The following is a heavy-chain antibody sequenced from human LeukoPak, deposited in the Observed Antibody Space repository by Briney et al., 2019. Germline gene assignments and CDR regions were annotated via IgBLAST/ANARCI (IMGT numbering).Heavy chain of an antibody. CDR1: GFTFSSYG. D-gene: IGHD3-22*01. V-gene: IGHV3-33*06. CDR2: IWYDGSNK. CDR3: AKEGYYYDSSGSYFDY. Sequence: GGSLRLSCAASGFTFSSYGMHWVRQAPGKGLEWVAVIWYDGSNKYYADSVKGRFTISRDNSKNTLYLQMNRLRAEDTAVYYCAKEGYYYDSSGSYFDYWGQGTLVTVSS. J-gene: IGHJ4*02.